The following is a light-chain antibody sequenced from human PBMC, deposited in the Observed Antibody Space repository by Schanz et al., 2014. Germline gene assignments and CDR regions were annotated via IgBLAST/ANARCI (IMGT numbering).Light chain of an antibody. Sequence: QSALTQPRSVSGSPGQSVTISCTGTSSDVGAYNYVSWCQQHPGKAPKLMIYEVNKRPSGVPDRFSGSKSGNTASLTVSGLQAEDEADYYCSSYGGSINWVFGGGTKLTVL. V-gene: IGLV2-8*01. CDR2: EVN. CDR3: SSYGGSINWV. J-gene: IGLJ3*02. CDR1: SSDVGAYNY.